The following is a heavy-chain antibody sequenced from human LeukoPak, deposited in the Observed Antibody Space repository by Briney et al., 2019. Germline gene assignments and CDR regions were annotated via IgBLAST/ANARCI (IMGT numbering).Heavy chain of an antibody. CDR3: ARRTCSGGSCYSGY. J-gene: IGHJ4*02. V-gene: IGHV1-18*01. CDR1: DYTFINYD. D-gene: IGHD2-15*01. CDR2: ISTYNGNT. Sequence: ASVKVSCKASDYTFINYDITWVRQAPGQGLEWMGWISTYNGNTNYAHNLQGRVTMTTDTSTSTAYMELRSLRSDDTAVYYCARRTCSGGSCYSGYWGQGTLVTVSS.